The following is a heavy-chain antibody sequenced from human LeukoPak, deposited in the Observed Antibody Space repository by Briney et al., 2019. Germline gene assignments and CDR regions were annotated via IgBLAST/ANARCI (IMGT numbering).Heavy chain of an antibody. J-gene: IGHJ4*02. CDR2: IYYSGST. CDR3: ARGRIAVAGTVDY. Sequence: SETLSLTCTVSGGSISSSSYYWGWIRQPPGKGLEWIGSIYYSGSTYYNPSLKSRVTISVDTSKNQFSLKLSSVTAADTAVYYCARGRIAVAGTVDYWGQGTLVTVSS. V-gene: IGHV4-39*07. CDR1: GGSISSSSYY. D-gene: IGHD6-19*01.